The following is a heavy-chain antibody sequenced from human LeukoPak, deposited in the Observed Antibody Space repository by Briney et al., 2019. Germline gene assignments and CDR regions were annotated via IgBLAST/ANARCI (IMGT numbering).Heavy chain of an antibody. V-gene: IGHV3-48*02. D-gene: IGHD3-16*01. CDR3: ARDLRRITFGGGNFFDY. CDR1: GFTFSSYS. Sequence: PGGSLRLSCAASGFTFSSYSMNWVRQAPGKGLEWVSYISSSSSTIHYADSVKGRFTISRDNAKNSLYLQMNSLRDEDTAVYYCARDLRRITFGGGNFFDYWGQGTLVTVSS. CDR2: ISSSSSTI. J-gene: IGHJ4*02.